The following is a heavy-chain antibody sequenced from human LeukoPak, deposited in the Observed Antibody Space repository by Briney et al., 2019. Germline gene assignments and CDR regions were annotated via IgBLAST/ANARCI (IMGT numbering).Heavy chain of an antibody. V-gene: IGHV4-31*03. CDR2: IYYSGST. J-gene: IGHJ4*02. Sequence: PSETLSLTCTVSGVSISSGGYYWSWIRQHPGKGLEWIGYIYYSGSTYYNPSLKSRVTISVDTSKNQFSLKLSSVTAADTAVYYCAREDTGGLDYWGQGILVTVSP. D-gene: IGHD2-8*02. CDR3: AREDTGGLDY. CDR1: GVSISSGGYY.